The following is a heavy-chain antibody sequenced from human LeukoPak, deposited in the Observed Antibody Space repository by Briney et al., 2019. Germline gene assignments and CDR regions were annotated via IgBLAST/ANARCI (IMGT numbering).Heavy chain of an antibody. CDR1: GYTFTSYA. Sequence: ASVKVSCKATGYTFTSYAMNCGRQAPGQGLEWMGWINTNTWNPTYAQGFTRRFFFSLDTSVSTAYLQISSLKAEDTAVYYCARAYYYASRVTTGAFDIWGQGTMVTVSS. J-gene: IGHJ3*02. CDR2: INTNTWNP. D-gene: IGHD3-22*01. CDR3: ARAYYYASRVTTGAFDI. V-gene: IGHV7-4-1*02.